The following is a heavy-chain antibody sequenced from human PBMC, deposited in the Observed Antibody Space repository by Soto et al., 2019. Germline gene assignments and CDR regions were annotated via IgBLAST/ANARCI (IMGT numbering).Heavy chain of an antibody. CDR1: GYIFTTYG. J-gene: IGHJ4*02. Sequence: QVHLVQSGAEVKKPGASVKVSCKGSGYIFTTYGITWVRQAPGQGLEWMGWISAHNRNTNYAQKLQGRVTVTRDTSTSTAYMELRNLRSDDTAVYYCARGRYGDYWGQRALVTVSS. CDR2: ISAHNRNT. V-gene: IGHV1-18*01. CDR3: ARGRYGDY. D-gene: IGHD1-1*01.